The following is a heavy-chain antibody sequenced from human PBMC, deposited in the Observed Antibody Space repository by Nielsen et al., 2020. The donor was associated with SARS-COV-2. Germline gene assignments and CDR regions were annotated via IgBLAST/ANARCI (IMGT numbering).Heavy chain of an antibody. Sequence: RGSLRLSCAASGFTFSSYAMSWVRQAPGKGLEWVSAISGSGGSTYYADSVKGRFTISRDNSKNTLYLQMNSLRAEDTAVYYCAKDLGSSGYYDYWGQGTLVTVSS. CDR2: ISGSGGST. CDR3: AKDLGSSGYYDY. J-gene: IGHJ4*02. CDR1: GFTFSSYA. D-gene: IGHD3-22*01. V-gene: IGHV3-23*01.